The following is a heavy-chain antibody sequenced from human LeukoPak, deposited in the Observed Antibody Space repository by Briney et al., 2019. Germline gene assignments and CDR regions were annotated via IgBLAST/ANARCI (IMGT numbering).Heavy chain of an antibody. D-gene: IGHD1-26*01. CDR3: ERGPGGSYYDWFDS. CDR1: GDSVSSNSAA. CDR2: TYYRSKWYN. Sequence: SQTLSLTCAISGDSVSSNSAAWNWIRQSPSRGLEWLGRTYYRSKWYNDYAVSVKSRITINPDTPRNQFSLQLNSVTPEDTAMYYCERGPGGSYYDWFDSWGQGILVTVSS. J-gene: IGHJ5*01. V-gene: IGHV6-1*01.